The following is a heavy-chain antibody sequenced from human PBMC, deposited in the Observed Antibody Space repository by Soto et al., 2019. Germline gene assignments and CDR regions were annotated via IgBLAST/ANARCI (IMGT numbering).Heavy chain of an antibody. CDR3: AKDSPVLRYFDWLLYYFDY. V-gene: IGHV3-23*01. Sequence: EVQLLESGGGLVQPGGSLRLSCAASGFTFSSYAMSWVRQAPGKGLEWVSAISGSGGSTYYAASVKGRFTISRDNSKNTLYLQMNSLRAEDTAVYYCAKDSPVLRYFDWLLYYFDYWGQGTLVTVSS. D-gene: IGHD3-9*01. J-gene: IGHJ4*02. CDR2: ISGSGGST. CDR1: GFTFSSYA.